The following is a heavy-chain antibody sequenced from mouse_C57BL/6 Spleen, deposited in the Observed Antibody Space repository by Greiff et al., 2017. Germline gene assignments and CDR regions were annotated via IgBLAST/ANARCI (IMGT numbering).Heavy chain of an antibody. J-gene: IGHJ4*01. CDR2: IYPRSGNT. Sequence: QVQLQQSGAELARPGASVKLSCKASGYTFTSYGISWVKQRTGQGLEWIGEIYPRSGNTYYNEKFQGKATLTADKSSSTAYMELRSLTSEDSAVYFGARYDYDYWRNAMDYWGQGTSVTVSS. CDR3: ARYDYDYWRNAMDY. V-gene: IGHV1-81*01. CDR1: GYTFTSYG. D-gene: IGHD2-4*01.